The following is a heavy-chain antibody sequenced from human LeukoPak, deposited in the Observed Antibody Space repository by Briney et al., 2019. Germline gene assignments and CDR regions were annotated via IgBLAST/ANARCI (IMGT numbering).Heavy chain of an antibody. D-gene: IGHD3-22*01. CDR1: GFTFSNAW. Sequence: GGSLRLSCAASGFTFSNAWMSWVRQAPGKGVEWVGRIKSKTDGGTTDYAAPVKGRFTISRDDSKNTLYLQMNSLKTEDTAVYYCTTDVGYYDSSGYYYQNYYYYMDVWGKGTTVTVSS. CDR3: TTDVGYYDSSGYYYQNYYYYMDV. CDR2: IKSKTDGGTT. J-gene: IGHJ6*03. V-gene: IGHV3-15*01.